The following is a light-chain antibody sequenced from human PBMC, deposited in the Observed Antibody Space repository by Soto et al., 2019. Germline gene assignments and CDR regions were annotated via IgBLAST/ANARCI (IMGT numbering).Light chain of an antibody. CDR3: QQYGSSGT. CDR1: QSAYSSY. Sequence: PGDRATLSCRSSQSAYSSYLSWYQQKPGQAPRLLIYGASNRATGIPDRFSGSGSGTDFTLTISRLEPEDFAVYYCQQYGSSGTFGQGTKVDIK. V-gene: IGKV3-20*01. CDR2: GAS. J-gene: IGKJ1*01.